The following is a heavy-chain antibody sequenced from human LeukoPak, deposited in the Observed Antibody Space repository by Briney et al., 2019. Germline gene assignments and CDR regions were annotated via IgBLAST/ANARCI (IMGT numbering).Heavy chain of an antibody. V-gene: IGHV3-15*01. Sequence: GGSLRLSCAASGFTFSNAWMSWVRQAPEKGLEWVGRIKSKVNGGTIDYAGPVKGRFTISRDDSKNTLYLQMNSLKTEDTAVYYCTTDYDLDAFDIWGQGTMVTVSS. CDR1: GFTFSNAW. CDR2: IKSKVNGGTI. CDR3: TTDYDLDAFDI. J-gene: IGHJ3*02. D-gene: IGHD3-3*01.